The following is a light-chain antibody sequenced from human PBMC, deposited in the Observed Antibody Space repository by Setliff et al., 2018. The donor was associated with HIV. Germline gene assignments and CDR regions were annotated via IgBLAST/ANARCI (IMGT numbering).Light chain of an antibody. CDR3: SSYTSSSTDG. J-gene: IGLJ1*01. CDR2: DVS. V-gene: IGLV2-14*01. Sequence: QSALTPPASVSGSPGQSITISCTGTSSDVGTYNAVYWYQQHPGKAPKLMIYDVSTRPSGVSNRFSGSKSGNTASLTISGLQTEDEADYYCSSYTSSSTDGVGTGTKV. CDR1: SSDVGTYNA.